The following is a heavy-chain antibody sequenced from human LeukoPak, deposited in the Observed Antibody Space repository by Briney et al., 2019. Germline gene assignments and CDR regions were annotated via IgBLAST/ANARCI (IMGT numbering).Heavy chain of an antibody. Sequence: SETLSLTCTVSGGSISSYYWSWIRQPPGKGLECIGYIYYSGSTNYSPSPKSRVTISVDTSKNQFSLKLSSVTAADTAVYYCARGYGSGSYYYYGMDVWGQGTTVTVSS. V-gene: IGHV4-59*01. D-gene: IGHD3-10*01. CDR2: IYYSGST. CDR3: ARGYGSGSYYYYGMDV. J-gene: IGHJ6*02. CDR1: GGSISSYY.